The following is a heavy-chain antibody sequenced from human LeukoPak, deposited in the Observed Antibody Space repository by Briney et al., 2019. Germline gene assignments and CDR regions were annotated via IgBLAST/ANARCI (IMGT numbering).Heavy chain of an antibody. V-gene: IGHV3-33*01. D-gene: IGHD6-19*01. CDR2: IWYDGSKT. CDR3: ARDGIAVMDV. Sequence: GGSLRPSCVASGFPFSNYGFHWVRQAPGKGLDWVALIWYDGSKTYYADSVKGRFTISRDDSKNTLYLQMNSLRAEDTAVYYCARDGIAVMDVWGQGTTVTVSS. CDR1: GFPFSNYG. J-gene: IGHJ6*02.